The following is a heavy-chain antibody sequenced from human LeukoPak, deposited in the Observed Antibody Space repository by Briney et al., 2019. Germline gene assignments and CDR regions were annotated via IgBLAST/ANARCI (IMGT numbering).Heavy chain of an antibody. CDR1: GGSISSYY. CDR3: ASGRQWLGEGFDY. CDR2: IYYSGGT. V-gene: IGHV4-59*01. Sequence: SETLSLTCTVSGGSISSYYWSWIREPPGEGPEWIGYIYYSGGTNYNPSLKSRVTISVDTSKNQFSLKLSSVTAAETAVYYCASGRQWLGEGFDYWGQGTLVTVSS. J-gene: IGHJ4*02. D-gene: IGHD6-19*01.